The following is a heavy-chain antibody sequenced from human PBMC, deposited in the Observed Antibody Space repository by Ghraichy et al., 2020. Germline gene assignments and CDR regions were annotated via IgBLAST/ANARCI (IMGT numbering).Heavy chain of an antibody. CDR2: IIPIFGTA. CDR3: ASGRYSRCSGGSCYPFGMDV. J-gene: IGHJ6*02. CDR1: GGTFSSYA. D-gene: IGHD2-15*01. Sequence: SVKVSCKASGGTFSSYAISWVRQAPGQGLEWMGGIIPIFGTANYAQKFQGRVTITADESTSTAYMELSSLRSEDTAVYYCASGRYSRCSGGSCYPFGMDVWGQGTTVTVSS. V-gene: IGHV1-69*13.